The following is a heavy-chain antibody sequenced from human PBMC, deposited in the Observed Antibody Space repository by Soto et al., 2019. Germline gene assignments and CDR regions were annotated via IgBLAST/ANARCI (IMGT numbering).Heavy chain of an antibody. Sequence: QVRLVESGGGVVQPGRSLRLSCAASGFTFSSYGMHWVRQAPGKGLEWVAVISYDGSNKYYADSVKGRFTISRDNSKNTLYLQMNSLRAEDTAVYYCAKALNVDTAMAYYYGMDVWGQGTTVTVSS. CDR2: ISYDGSNK. J-gene: IGHJ6*02. D-gene: IGHD5-18*01. CDR1: GFTFSSYG. V-gene: IGHV3-30*18. CDR3: AKALNVDTAMAYYYGMDV.